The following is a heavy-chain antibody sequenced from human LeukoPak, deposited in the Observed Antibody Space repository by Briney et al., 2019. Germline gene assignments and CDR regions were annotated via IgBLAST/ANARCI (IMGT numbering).Heavy chain of an antibody. J-gene: IGHJ4*02. CDR3: ARGGTVWNFDY. CDR2: IYYSGST. D-gene: IGHD1-1*01. Sequence: SETLSLTCTVSGDSISSTSYYWGWIRQPPGKGLEWIGSIYYSGSTYYNPSLKSRVTISLDTSKNQFSLNLNSVTAADTAVYYCARGGTVWNFDYWGQGTLVTVSS. V-gene: IGHV4-39*07. CDR1: GDSISSTSYY.